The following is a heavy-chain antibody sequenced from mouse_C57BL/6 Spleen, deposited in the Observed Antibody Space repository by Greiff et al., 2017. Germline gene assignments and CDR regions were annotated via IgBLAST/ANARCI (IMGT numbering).Heavy chain of an antibody. Sequence: EVKLQESGPGLVKPSQSLSLICSVTGYSITSGYYWNWIRQFPGNKLEWMGYISYDGSNNYNPSLKNRISITRDTSKNQFFLKLNSVTTEDTATYYCARRGYYGSRGDWYFDVWGTGTTVTVSS. J-gene: IGHJ1*03. CDR2: ISYDGSN. CDR3: ARRGYYGSRGDWYFDV. V-gene: IGHV3-6*01. D-gene: IGHD1-1*01. CDR1: GYSITSGYY.